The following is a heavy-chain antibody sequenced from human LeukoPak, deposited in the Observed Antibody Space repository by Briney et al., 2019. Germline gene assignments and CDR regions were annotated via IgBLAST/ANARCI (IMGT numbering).Heavy chain of an antibody. V-gene: IGHV3-23*01. J-gene: IGHJ4*02. CDR3: AKHSGSYFVYYFDY. Sequence: PGGSLRLSCGVSGFTFSSYGMSWVRQAPGKGLEWVSVISGSGYNTDYADSVKGRFTISRDNSNLYLQMNSLRAEDTALYYCAKHSGSYFVYYFDYWGQGTLVTVPS. CDR1: GFTFSSYG. CDR2: ISGSGYNT. D-gene: IGHD1-26*01.